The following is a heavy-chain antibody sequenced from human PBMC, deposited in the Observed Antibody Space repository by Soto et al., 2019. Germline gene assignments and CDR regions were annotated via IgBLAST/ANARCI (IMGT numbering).Heavy chain of an antibody. V-gene: IGHV3-11*01. CDR1: GFTFSDYY. D-gene: IGHD3-3*01. Sequence: PGGSLRLSCAASGFTFSDYYMSWIRQAPGKGLEWLSYISTTGSTKYYADSVEGRFTISRDSARNSLFLQMNSLRAEDTAVYYCARVGKTITIFGVPIPTWFDPWGHGTLVTVSS. CDR3: ARVGKTITIFGVPIPTWFDP. J-gene: IGHJ5*02. CDR2: ISTTGSTK.